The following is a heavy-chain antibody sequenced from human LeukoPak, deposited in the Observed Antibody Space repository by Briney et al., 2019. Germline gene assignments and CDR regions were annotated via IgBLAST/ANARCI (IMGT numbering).Heavy chain of an antibody. CDR3: TSDAGIDPRPIFDF. D-gene: IGHD1-1*01. Sequence: PGGSLRLSCAASGFPFSDAWMSWVRQAPGKGLEWIARIKNKANGATTDYAAPVKGRFTVSRDDSKSSVYLQLSSLKSEDAAAYFCTSDAGIDPRPIFDFWGQGTLVTVSS. CDR2: IKNKANGATT. J-gene: IGHJ4*02. CDR1: GFPFSDAW. V-gene: IGHV3-15*01.